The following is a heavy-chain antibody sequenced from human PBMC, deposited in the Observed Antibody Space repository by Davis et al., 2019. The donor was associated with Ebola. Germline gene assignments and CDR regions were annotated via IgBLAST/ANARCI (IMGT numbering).Heavy chain of an antibody. CDR3: AKGGSGWPSDYSYGMGV. CDR2: VTSSGVGT. CDR1: GFIFSTFA. D-gene: IGHD6-19*01. Sequence: GGSLRLSCAASGFIFSTFAMTWARQAPGKGLGWVSPVTSSGVGTYYADSVKGRFTISRDNSKDTLYLQMNSLRVDDTAVYYCAKGGSGWPSDYSYGMGVWGKGTTVTVSS. V-gene: IGHV3-23*01. J-gene: IGHJ6*04.